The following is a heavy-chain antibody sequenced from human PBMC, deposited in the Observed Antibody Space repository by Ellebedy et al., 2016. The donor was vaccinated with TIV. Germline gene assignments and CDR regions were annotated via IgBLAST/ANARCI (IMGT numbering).Heavy chain of an antibody. CDR3: ATDGSYGDYRSPTHAFVF. CDR2: INQGGSEK. Sequence: GESLKISCVGSGFSFRSYWMSWVRQAPGKGLEWVANINQGGSEKYYVDSVKGRFTISRDKAKNSLYLQMNSLRAEDTAVYYCATDGSYGDYRSPTHAFVFWGQGTMVSVAS. V-gene: IGHV3-7*01. CDR1: GFSFRSYW. J-gene: IGHJ3*01. D-gene: IGHD4-17*01.